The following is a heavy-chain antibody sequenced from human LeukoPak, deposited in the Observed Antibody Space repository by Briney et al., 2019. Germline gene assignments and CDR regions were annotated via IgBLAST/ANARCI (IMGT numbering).Heavy chain of an antibody. Sequence: GESLKISCKGSGYSFTTYWIGWVRQMPGKGLEWMGIISPAGSDTRYSPSFQGQVTISADNSISTAYLQWSSLKASDTAMYYCARTSTYAEFDYWGQGSLVTVSS. CDR3: ARTSTYAEFDY. D-gene: IGHD2-2*01. J-gene: IGHJ4*02. CDR1: GYSFTTYW. CDR2: ISPAGSDT. V-gene: IGHV5-51*01.